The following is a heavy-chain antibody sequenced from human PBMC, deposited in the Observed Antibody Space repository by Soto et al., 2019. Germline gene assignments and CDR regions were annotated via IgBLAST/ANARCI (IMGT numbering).Heavy chain of an antibody. J-gene: IGHJ6*04. D-gene: IGHD2-21*01. Sequence: QVQLQQSGPGLVKPSETLSLTCSVSGGSMSSYYWSWIRQPPGKGLEYIGYISYSGSSDYNPSLRGRVTISLDTTRNQSSLRLTPMTAADTATYYCATLELPYGMDLWGKGTKVIVSP. CDR3: ATLELPYGMDL. V-gene: IGHV4-59*01. CDR2: ISYSGSS. CDR1: GGSMSSYY.